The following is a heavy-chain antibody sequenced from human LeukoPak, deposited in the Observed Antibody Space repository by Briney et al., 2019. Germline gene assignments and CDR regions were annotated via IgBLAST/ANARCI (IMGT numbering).Heavy chain of an antibody. CDR3: AKEGRASSRHCFYYLED. CDR1: GFAVSDTY. CDR2: MYAGGST. J-gene: IGHJ6*03. D-gene: IGHD6-6*01. Sequence: TGGSLRLSCAASGFAVSDTYMSWVRQAPGKGLEWVSVMYAGGSTYYGDSVKGRFIISRDNSDNTLYLQMNSLKVEDTAVYYCAKEGRASSRHCFYYLEDWGKGTTVTVSS. V-gene: IGHV3-53*01.